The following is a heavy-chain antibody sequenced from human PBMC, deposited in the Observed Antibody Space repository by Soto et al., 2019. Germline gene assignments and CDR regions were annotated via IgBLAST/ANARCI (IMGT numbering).Heavy chain of an antibody. CDR1: GFSFSTFE. J-gene: IGHJ5*01. CDR2: ISDDSRRT. CDR3: VKGGWLDF. Sequence: EVQLLESGGGLVQPGGSLRLSCAASGFSFSTFEMSWVRQAPGRGLEWVSFISDDSRRTYYADAVKGRLTISRDNSKYTLYLQMNSLTAEDTAVYACVKGGWLDFWGQGTLVTVSS. V-gene: IGHV3-23*01. D-gene: IGHD3-16*01.